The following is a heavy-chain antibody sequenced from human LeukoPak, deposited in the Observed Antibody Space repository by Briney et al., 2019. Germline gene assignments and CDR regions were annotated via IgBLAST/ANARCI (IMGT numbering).Heavy chain of an antibody. Sequence: GGSLRLSCAASGFTFSSYSMNWVRQAPGKGLAWVSSISSSSSYIYYADSVKGRFTISRDNAKNSLYLQMNSLRAEDTAVYHCARSYYDSSGGYYFDYWGQGTLVTVSS. CDR3: ARSYYDSSGGYYFDY. D-gene: IGHD3-22*01. J-gene: IGHJ4*02. CDR1: GFTFSSYS. V-gene: IGHV3-21*01. CDR2: ISSSSSYI.